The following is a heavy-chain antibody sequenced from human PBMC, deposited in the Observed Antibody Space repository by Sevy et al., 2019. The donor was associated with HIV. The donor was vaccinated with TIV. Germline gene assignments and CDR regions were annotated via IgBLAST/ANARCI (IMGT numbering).Heavy chain of an antibody. Sequence: ASVKVSCKASGYTFTNYDINWVRQATGQGLEWMGRMNPNNGHAGYAQKFQGRITTTRDTSIGSAYMELSGLSSDDTAVYYCARATAGATYAPFDYWGEGTLVTVSS. D-gene: IGHD1-26*01. CDR2: MNPNNGHA. J-gene: IGHJ4*02. CDR1: GYTFTNYD. V-gene: IGHV1-8*01. CDR3: ARATAGATYAPFDY.